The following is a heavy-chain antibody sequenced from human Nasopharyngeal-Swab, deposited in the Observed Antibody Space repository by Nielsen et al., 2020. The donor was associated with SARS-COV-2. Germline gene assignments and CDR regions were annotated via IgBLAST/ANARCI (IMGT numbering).Heavy chain of an antibody. CDR1: GYTFTGYY. J-gene: IGHJ3*02. V-gene: IGHV1-2*04. CDR2: INPNSGGT. Sequence: ALVKVSCKASGYTFTGYYMHWVRQAPGQGLEWMGWINPNSGGTNYAQKFQGWVTMTRDTSISTAYMELSRLRSDDTAVYYCARARITMVRGKEEHDAFDIWGQGTMVTVSS. CDR3: ARARITMVRGKEEHDAFDI. D-gene: IGHD3-10*01.